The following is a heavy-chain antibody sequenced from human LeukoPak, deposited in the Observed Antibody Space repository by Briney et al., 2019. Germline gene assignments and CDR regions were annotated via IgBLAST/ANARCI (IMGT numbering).Heavy chain of an antibody. J-gene: IGHJ4*02. CDR2: INHSGST. CDR1: GGSISSYY. CDR3: ARRPILWWSRPFDY. D-gene: IGHD2-21*01. V-gene: IGHV4-34*01. Sequence: SETLSLTCTVSGGSISSYYWSWLRQPPGKGLEGIGEINHSGSTNYNPSLKSRVTISVDTSKNQFSLKLSSVTAADTAVYYCARRPILWWSRPFDYWGQGTLVTVSS.